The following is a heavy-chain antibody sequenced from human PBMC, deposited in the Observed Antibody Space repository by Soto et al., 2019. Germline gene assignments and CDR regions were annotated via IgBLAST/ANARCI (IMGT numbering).Heavy chain of an antibody. CDR3: AKEDPYCSGGSCYRAHFDY. D-gene: IGHD2-15*01. Sequence: PGGSLRLSCAASGFTFDDYAMHWVRQAPGKGLEWVSGISWNSGSIGYADSVKGRFTISRDNAKNSLYLQMNSLRAEDTALYYCAKEDPYCSGGSCYRAHFDYWGQGTLVTVSS. CDR2: ISWNSGSI. J-gene: IGHJ4*02. CDR1: GFTFDDYA. V-gene: IGHV3-9*01.